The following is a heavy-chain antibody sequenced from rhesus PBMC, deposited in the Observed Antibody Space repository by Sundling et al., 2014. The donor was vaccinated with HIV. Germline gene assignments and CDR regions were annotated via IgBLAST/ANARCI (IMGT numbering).Heavy chain of an antibody. CDR2: ITASGGTR. Sequence: EVQLVESGGGLVKPGGSLRLSCVGSGFTFSRYTMQWVRQAPGKGLEWVSIITASGGTRYYADSVEGRFTISRDNAENSVFLQMNSLRAEDTAVYYCTGSPDSSGQIDFWGQGVLVTVSS. D-gene: IGHD6-31*01. J-gene: IGHJ4*01. CDR3: TGSPDSSGQIDF. V-gene: IGHV3-100*01. CDR1: GFTFSRYT.